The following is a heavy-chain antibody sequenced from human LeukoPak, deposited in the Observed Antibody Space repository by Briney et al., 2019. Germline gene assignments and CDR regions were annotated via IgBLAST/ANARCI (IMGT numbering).Heavy chain of an antibody. D-gene: IGHD3-16*01. J-gene: IGHJ4*02. Sequence: PGGSLRLSCAASGFRFSNSWMSWFRQTPRKELEWLGNIKEDGSEKYYLDSMKGRFTISRDNTHSSVFLQMNSLRAEDTAIYYCVRDHVWGTSDPDYWGQGTLVTVSS. V-gene: IGHV3-7*01. CDR3: VRDHVWGTSDPDY. CDR2: IKEDGSEK. CDR1: GFRFSNSW.